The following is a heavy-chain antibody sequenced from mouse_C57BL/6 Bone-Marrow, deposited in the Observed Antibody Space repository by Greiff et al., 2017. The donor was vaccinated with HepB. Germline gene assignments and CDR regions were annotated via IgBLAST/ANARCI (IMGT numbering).Heavy chain of an antibody. Sequence: EVKVEESGGGLVQPGGSMKLSCAASGFTFSDAWMDWVRQSPEKGLEWVAEIRNKANNHATYYAESVKGRFTISRDDSKSSVYLQMNSLRAEDTGIYYCTRPKGGYDEVDYWGQGTTLTVSS. CDR1: GFTFSDAW. CDR3: TRPKGGYDEVDY. V-gene: IGHV6-6*01. CDR2: IRNKANNHAT. J-gene: IGHJ2*01. D-gene: IGHD2-12*01.